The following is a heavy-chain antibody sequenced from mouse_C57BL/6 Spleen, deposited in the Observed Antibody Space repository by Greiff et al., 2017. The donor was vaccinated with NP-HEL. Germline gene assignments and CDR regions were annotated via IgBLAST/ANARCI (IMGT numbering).Heavy chain of an antibody. Sequence: DVKLVESGGGLVKPGGSLKLSCAASGFTFSSYAMSWVRQTPEKRLEWVATISDGGSYTYYPDNVKGRFTISRDNAKNNLYLQMSHLKSEDTAMYYCARRELGGYFDYWGQGTTLTVSS. J-gene: IGHJ2*01. CDR2: ISDGGSYT. D-gene: IGHD4-1*01. CDR1: GFTFSSYA. V-gene: IGHV5-4*03. CDR3: ARRELGGYFDY.